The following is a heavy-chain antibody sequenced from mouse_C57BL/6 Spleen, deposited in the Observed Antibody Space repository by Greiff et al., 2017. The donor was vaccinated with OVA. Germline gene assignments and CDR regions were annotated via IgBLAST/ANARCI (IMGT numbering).Heavy chain of an antibody. J-gene: IGHJ3*01. D-gene: IGHD2-3*01. CDR3: ARDDSYFFAY. V-gene: IGHV1-61*01. CDR1: GYTFTSYW. Sequence: VQLQQPGAELVRPGSSVKLSCKASGYTFTSYWMDWVKQRPGQGLEWIGNIYPSDSETHYNQKFKDKATLTVDKSSSTAYMQLSSLTSEDSAVYYCARDDSYFFAYWGQGTLVTVSA. CDR2: IYPSDSET.